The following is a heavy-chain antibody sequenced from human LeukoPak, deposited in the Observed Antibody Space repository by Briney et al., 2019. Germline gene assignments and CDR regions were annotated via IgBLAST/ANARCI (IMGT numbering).Heavy chain of an antibody. CDR3: VRGGITIFGVPLNPVRHPENGRFDP. CDR1: GFTFSTYW. CDR2: IKQDGSEK. V-gene: IGHV3-7*01. D-gene: IGHD3-3*01. J-gene: IGHJ5*02. Sequence: PGGSLRLSCAASGFTFSTYWMNWVRQAPGKGLEWVANIKQDGSEKYYVDSVKGRFTISRDNAKNSLFLQMNSLRAEDTAVYYCVRGGITIFGVPLNPVRHPENGRFDPWGQGTLVTVSS.